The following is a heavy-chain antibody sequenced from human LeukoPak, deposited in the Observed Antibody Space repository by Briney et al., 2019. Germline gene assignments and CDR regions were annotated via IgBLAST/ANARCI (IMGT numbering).Heavy chain of an antibody. CDR2: IYYTGST. D-gene: IGHD6-6*01. J-gene: IGHJ4*02. V-gene: IGHV4-59*01. CDR1: GGSISSYY. Sequence: PSETLSLTCAVSGGSISSYYWSWIRQPPGKGLEWIGYIYYTGSTNYNPSLTSRVNISVDTSKNQFSLNLTSVTAADTAVYYCARWGSIAVARFDYWGREPWSPSPQ. CDR3: ARWGSIAVARFDY.